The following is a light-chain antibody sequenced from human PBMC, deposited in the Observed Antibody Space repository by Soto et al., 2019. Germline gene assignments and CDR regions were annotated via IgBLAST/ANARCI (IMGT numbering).Light chain of an antibody. CDR3: QQYGSSVYT. V-gene: IGKV3-20*01. CDR2: GAS. CDR1: QSVINNY. Sequence: ETVLTQSPGTLSLSPGERATLSCRASQSVINNYLAWYQQTPGQAPRLLIYGASTRATGTPDRSSGSGSGTDFTLTITRLEPRDSAVYYCQQYGSSVYTFGQGTKLEIK. J-gene: IGKJ2*01.